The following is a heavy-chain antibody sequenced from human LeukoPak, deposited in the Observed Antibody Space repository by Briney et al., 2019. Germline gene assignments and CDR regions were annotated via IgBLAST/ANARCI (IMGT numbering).Heavy chain of an antibody. J-gene: IGHJ4*02. CDR1: GFTFSIYT. CDR2: ISSSSSYI. V-gene: IGHV3-21*01. Sequence: GGSLRLSCAASGFTFSIYTMNWVRQAPGKGLEWVSLISSSSSYIFYADSVKGRFTISRDNAKKSLYLQMNSLRAEDTAVYYCARPLSGTTDFDYWGQGTLVTVSS. D-gene: IGHD1-20*01. CDR3: ARPLSGTTDFDY.